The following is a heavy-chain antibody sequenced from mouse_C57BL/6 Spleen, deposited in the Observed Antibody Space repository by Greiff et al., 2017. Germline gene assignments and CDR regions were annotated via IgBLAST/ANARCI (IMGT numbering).Heavy chain of an antibody. Sequence: EVHLVESGPGLVKPSQSLSLTCSVTGYSITSGYYWNWIRQFPGNKLEWMGYISYDGSNNYNPSLKNRISITRDTSKNQFFLKLNSVTTEDTATYYCARNGNYGNYYAMDYWGQGTSVTVSS. CDR1: GYSITSGYY. V-gene: IGHV3-6*01. D-gene: IGHD2-1*01. CDR3: ARNGNYGNYYAMDY. CDR2: ISYDGSN. J-gene: IGHJ4*01.